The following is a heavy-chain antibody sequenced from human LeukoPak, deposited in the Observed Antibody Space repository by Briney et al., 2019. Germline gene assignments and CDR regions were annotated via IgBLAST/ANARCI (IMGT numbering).Heavy chain of an antibody. D-gene: IGHD2-15*01. CDR2: IYYSGST. CDR1: GGYISSSSYY. J-gene: IGHJ4*02. V-gene: IGHV4-39*01. Sequence: SETLSLTCTVSGGYISSSSYYWGWIRQPPGKGMEWIGSIYYSGSTYYNPSLKSRVTISVDTSKNQFSLKLSSVTAADTAVYYCARHQSIIVLVVVAATPDYWGQGTLVTVSS. CDR3: ARHQSIIVLVVVAATPDY.